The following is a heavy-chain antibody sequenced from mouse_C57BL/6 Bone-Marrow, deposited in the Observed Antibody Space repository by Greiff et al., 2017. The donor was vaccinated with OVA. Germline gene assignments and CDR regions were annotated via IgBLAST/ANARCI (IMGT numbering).Heavy chain of an antibody. J-gene: IGHJ1*03. D-gene: IGHD1-1*01. V-gene: IGHV1-59*01. Sequence: QVQLQQPGAELVRPGTSVKLSCKASGYTFTSYWMHWVKQRPGQGLEWIGVIDPSDSYTNYNQKFKGKATLTVDTSSSTAYMQLSSLTSEDSAVYYCAGFYPLWYFDVWGTGTTVTVSS. CDR3: AGFYPLWYFDV. CDR1: GYTFTSYW. CDR2: IDPSDSYT.